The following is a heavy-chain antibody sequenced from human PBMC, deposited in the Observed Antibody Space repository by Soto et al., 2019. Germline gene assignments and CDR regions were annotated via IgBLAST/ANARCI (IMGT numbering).Heavy chain of an antibody. CDR2: ISASGDTT. J-gene: IGHJ6*02. CDR1: GFTFSNYA. CDR3: AKGVHRAYYYNMDV. Sequence: GGSLRLSCAASGFTFSNYAMNWVRQAPGRALEWVSCISASGDTTYYADSVKGRFTISRDNSKNTLYLQMNSLRAEDTAVYYYAKGVHRAYYYNMDVWGQGTTVTVSS. V-gene: IGHV3-23*01.